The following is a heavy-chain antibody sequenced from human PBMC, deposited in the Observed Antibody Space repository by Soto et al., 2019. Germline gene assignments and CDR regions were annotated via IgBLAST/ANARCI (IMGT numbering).Heavy chain of an antibody. CDR2: IYYSGST. D-gene: IGHD4-17*01. J-gene: IGHJ4*02. CDR3: ARELTTGFDY. CDR1: GGSISSYY. Sequence: SETLSLTCTVSGGSISSYYWSWIRQPPGKGLEWIGYIYYSGSTNYTPSLKSRVTISVDTSKNQFSLKLSSVTAADTAVYYCARELTTGFDYWGQGTLVTVSS. V-gene: IGHV4-59*01.